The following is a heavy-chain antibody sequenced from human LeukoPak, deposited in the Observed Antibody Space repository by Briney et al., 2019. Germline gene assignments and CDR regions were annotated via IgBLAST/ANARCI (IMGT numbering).Heavy chain of an antibody. Sequence: GGSLRLSCAASGFTFSSYAMSWVRQAPGKGLEWVSAISGSGGSTYYADSVKGRFTISRDNAKNSLYLQMNSLRAEDTAVYYCAREGHSSPHAFDIWGQGTMVTVSS. CDR2: ISGSGGST. J-gene: IGHJ3*02. CDR1: GFTFSSYA. CDR3: AREGHSSPHAFDI. D-gene: IGHD6-13*01. V-gene: IGHV3-23*01.